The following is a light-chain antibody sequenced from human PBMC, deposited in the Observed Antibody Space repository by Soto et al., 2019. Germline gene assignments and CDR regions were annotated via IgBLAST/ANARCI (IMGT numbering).Light chain of an antibody. J-gene: IGKJ2*01. Sequence: DIQMTQSPSTLSASVGDRVTITCRASQSISAWLAWYQQKPRKAPKLLIYDASSIESGVPSRFSGSGSGTEFTLTISSLQPDDFATYYCQQYNSYPYTFGQGTKLEIK. CDR3: QQYNSYPYT. CDR1: QSISAW. CDR2: DAS. V-gene: IGKV1-5*01.